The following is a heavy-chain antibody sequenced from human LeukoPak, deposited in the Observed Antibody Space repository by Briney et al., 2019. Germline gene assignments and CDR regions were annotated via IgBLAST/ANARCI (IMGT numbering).Heavy chain of an antibody. V-gene: IGHV4-59*01. CDR2: IYYSGST. D-gene: IGHD6-13*01. Sequence: SETLSLTCTVSGGSISSYYWSWIPHPPGRGLEWIGDIYYSGSTNYNPSLKSRVTISVDTSKNQFSLKLSSVTAADTAVYYCATQGGYSSSWYAFHYGMDVWGQGTAVTVSS. CDR1: GGSISSYY. CDR3: ATQGGYSSSWYAFHYGMDV. J-gene: IGHJ6*02.